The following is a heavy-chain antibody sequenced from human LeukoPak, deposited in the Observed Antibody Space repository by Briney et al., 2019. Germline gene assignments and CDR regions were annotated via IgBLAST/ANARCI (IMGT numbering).Heavy chain of an antibody. CDR1: GYTFTSNC. Sequence: ASVKVSCKAFGYTFTSNCIHWVRQAPGQGREWMGVISPSGGWTTYAQKFQGRVTLTRDMSTSTDYLELSSLRSEDTAVYYCERDNSVRYEAWWLNPWGEGTRLTAAS. D-gene: IGHD2-2*01. CDR3: ERDNSVRYEAWWLNP. CDR2: ISPSGGWT. V-gene: IGHV1-46*01. J-gene: IGHJ5*02.